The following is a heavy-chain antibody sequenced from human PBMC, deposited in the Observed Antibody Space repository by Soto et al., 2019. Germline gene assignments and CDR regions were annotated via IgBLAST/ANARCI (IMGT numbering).Heavy chain of an antibody. V-gene: IGHV4-61*01. CDR3: ARRCHYYYDSSGYRNDAFDI. Sequence: SETLSLTCTVSGGSVSSGSYYWSWIRQPPGKGLEWIGYIYYSGSTNYNPSLKSRVTISVDTSKNQFSLKLSSVTAADTAVYYCARRCHYYYDSSGYRNDAFDIWGQGTMVTVSS. D-gene: IGHD3-22*01. CDR1: GGSVSSGSYY. CDR2: IYYSGST. J-gene: IGHJ3*02.